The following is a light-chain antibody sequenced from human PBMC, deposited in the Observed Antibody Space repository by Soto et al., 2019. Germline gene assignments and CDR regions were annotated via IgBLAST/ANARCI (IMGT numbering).Light chain of an antibody. CDR3: QQYNSYTWT. V-gene: IGKV1-5*01. CDR2: DAS. J-gene: IGKJ1*01. Sequence: DIQMTQSPSTLSSTVGDRPTITCRASQSISSWLAWYQQKPGKAPKLLIYDASSLESGVPSRFSGSGSGTEFTLTISSLQPDDFATYYCQQYNSYTWTFGQGTKVDI. CDR1: QSISSW.